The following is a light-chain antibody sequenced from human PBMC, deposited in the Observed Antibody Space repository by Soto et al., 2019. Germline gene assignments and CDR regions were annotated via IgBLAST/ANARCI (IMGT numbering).Light chain of an antibody. V-gene: IGKV3-15*01. J-gene: IGKJ5*01. CDR1: QSVSSN. Sequence: EIGLTQSPATLSVSPGERATLSCRGSQSVSSNLAWYQQKPGQAPRLRIYGASTRATGSPARYSGSGSSTEFTPPISSLQPQDFAAYYCQQYNNWPPITFCQGTRLEIK. CDR2: GAS. CDR3: QQYNNWPPIT.